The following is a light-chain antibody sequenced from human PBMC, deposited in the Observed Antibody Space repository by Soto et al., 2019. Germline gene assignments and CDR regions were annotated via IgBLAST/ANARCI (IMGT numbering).Light chain of an antibody. J-gene: IGLJ2*01. CDR1: SSDVGGYNF. CDR3: TSYAGSNIPVV. V-gene: IGLV2-8*01. CDR2: DVT. Sequence: QSVLTQPPSASGSPGQSVTISCTGTSSDVGGYNFVSWYQQHPGKAPKLMIYDVTKRPSGVPDRFSGSKSGTTASLTVSGLHAEDEADYYCTSYAGSNIPVVFGGGTKVTVL.